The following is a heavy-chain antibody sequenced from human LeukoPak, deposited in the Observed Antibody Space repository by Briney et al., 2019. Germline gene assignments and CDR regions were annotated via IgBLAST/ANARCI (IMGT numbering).Heavy chain of an antibody. J-gene: IGHJ4*02. CDR1: GFTFTSYA. V-gene: IGHV3-21*01. D-gene: IGHD6-6*01. CDR3: ARGMYSSSRYDY. Sequence: PGGSLRLSCAASGFTFTSYAMSWVRQAPGKGLEWVSSISSSSSYIYYADSVKGRFTISRDNAKNSLYLQMNSLRAEDTAVYYCARGMYSSSRYDYWGQGTLVTVSS. CDR2: ISSSSSYI.